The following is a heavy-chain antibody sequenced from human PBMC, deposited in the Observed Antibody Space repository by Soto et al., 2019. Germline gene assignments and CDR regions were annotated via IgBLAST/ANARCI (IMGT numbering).Heavy chain of an antibody. CDR2: ISAYNGNT. V-gene: IGHV1-18*01. CDR3: AIGRGDRGEYYLDY. Sequence: GASVKVSCKAPGYTFTSYGISWVRQAPGQGLEWMGWISAYNGNTNYAQKLQGRVTVTTDTSTSTAYMELRSLRSDDTAVYYCAIGRGDRGEYYLDYWGQGTLVTVSS. D-gene: IGHD2-21*02. J-gene: IGHJ4*02. CDR1: GYTFTSYG.